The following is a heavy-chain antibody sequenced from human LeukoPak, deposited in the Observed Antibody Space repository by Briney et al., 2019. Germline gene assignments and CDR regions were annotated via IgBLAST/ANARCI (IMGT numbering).Heavy chain of an antibody. CDR3: AKTIFGVDDAFDI. J-gene: IGHJ3*02. CDR2: IYYSGST. CDR1: GGSISSFY. D-gene: IGHD3-3*01. V-gene: IGHV4-59*01. Sequence: PSETLSLTCTVSGGSISSFYWSWIRQPPGKGLEWIGYIYYSGSTNYNPSLKSRVTISVDTSKNQFSQKLNSVTAADTAVYYCAKTIFGVDDAFDIWGQGTMVTVSS.